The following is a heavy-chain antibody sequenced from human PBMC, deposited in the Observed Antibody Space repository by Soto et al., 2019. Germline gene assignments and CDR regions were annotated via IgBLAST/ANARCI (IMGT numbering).Heavy chain of an antibody. CDR2: ISYDGRKT. Sequence: QVQLVESGGGVVQPGRSLRLSCAASGFSFSSYAMHWVRQAPGKGLEWVAFISYDGRKTYDADSVKGRFTISRDNSKNTLYLQMNSLRAEDTAVYYCARDEGQWLPEQWGQGTLVTVSS. D-gene: IGHD6-19*01. CDR3: ARDEGQWLPEQ. CDR1: GFSFSSYA. J-gene: IGHJ4*02. V-gene: IGHV3-30*04.